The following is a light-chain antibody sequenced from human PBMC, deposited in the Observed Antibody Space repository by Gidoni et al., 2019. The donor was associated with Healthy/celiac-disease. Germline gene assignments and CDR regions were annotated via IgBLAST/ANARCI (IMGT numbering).Light chain of an antibody. Sequence: DIQMPPPPSSLSASVGDRVTITCRASQSISSYLNWYQQKPGKAPKLLIYAASSLQSGVPSRFSGSGSGTDFTLTISSLQPEDFATYYCQQSYSTPRTFGPGTKVDIK. CDR3: QQSYSTPRT. J-gene: IGKJ3*01. V-gene: IGKV1-39*01. CDR1: QSISSY. CDR2: AAS.